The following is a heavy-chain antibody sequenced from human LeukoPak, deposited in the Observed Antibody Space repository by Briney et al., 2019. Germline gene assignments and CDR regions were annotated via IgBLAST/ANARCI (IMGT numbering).Heavy chain of an antibody. CDR3: ARDTSTVTNREFDY. CDR1: GFTFSGYA. J-gene: IGHJ4*02. CDR2: ISSDTSYI. V-gene: IGHV3-21*01. D-gene: IGHD4-17*01. Sequence: PGGSLRLSCAASGFTFSGYAMNWVRQAPGKGLEWVSLISSDTSYIHYADSVKGRFTISRDNAKNSVFLQMNSLRAEDTAVYYCARDTSTVTNREFDYWGQGTLVTVSS.